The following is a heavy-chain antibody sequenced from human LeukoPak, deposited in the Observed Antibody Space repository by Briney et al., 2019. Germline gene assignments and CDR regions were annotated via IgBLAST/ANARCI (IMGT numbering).Heavy chain of an antibody. CDR1: GFTFSSYG. CDR3: AKERYYGSGNYGGYFDY. V-gene: IGHV3-30*18. Sequence: GGSLRLSCAASGFTFSSYGMHWVRQAPGKGLEWVAVISYDGSNKYYADSVKGRFTISRDNSKNTLYLQMNSLRAEDTAVYYCAKERYYGSGNYGGYFDYWGQGTLVTVSS. CDR2: ISYDGSNK. D-gene: IGHD3-10*01. J-gene: IGHJ4*02.